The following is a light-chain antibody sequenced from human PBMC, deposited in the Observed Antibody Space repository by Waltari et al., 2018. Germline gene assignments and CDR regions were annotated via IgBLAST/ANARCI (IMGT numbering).Light chain of an antibody. CDR3: QQYHTYPWT. CDR1: QGVSTY. Sequence: AIRMTQSPASLSASTGDRVTISCRARQGVSTYLAWYQQKPGKAPRLLFYASSTLESGVPSKFSGSGSGTDFTLTISCLQSEDFATYYCQQYHTYPWTFGQGTKVEI. V-gene: IGKV1-8*01. J-gene: IGKJ1*01. CDR2: ASS.